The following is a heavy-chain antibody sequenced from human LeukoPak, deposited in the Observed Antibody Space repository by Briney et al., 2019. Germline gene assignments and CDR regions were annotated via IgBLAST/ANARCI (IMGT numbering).Heavy chain of an antibody. D-gene: IGHD3-10*01. CDR3: AKDEVLVLLWFGECPRSFDY. CDR2: ISGSGGST. V-gene: IGHV3-23*01. CDR1: GFTFSSYA. J-gene: IGHJ4*02. Sequence: GGSLRLSCAASGFTFSSYAMSWVRQAPGKGLEWVSAISGSGGSTYYADSVKGRFTISRDNSKNTLYLQMNSLRAEDTAVYYCAKDEVLVLLWFGECPRSFDYWGQGTLVTVSS.